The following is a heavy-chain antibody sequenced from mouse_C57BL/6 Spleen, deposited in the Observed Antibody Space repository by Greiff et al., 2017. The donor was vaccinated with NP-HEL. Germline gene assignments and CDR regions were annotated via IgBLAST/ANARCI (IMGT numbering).Heavy chain of an antibody. Sequence: QVTLKVSGPGILQSSQTLSLTCSFSGFSLSTSGMGVSWIRQPSGKGLEWLAHLYWDDDKRYNPSLKSRPSISKGTSRTQVFLKITSVDTADTATYYFARKSGDYDGAYYFDYWGQGTTLTVSS. CDR1: GFSLSTSGMG. D-gene: IGHD2-4*01. V-gene: IGHV8-12*01. CDR3: ARKSGDYDGAYYFDY. J-gene: IGHJ2*01. CDR2: LYWDDDK.